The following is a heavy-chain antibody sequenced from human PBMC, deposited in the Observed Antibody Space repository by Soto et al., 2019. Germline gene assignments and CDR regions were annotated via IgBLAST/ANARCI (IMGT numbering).Heavy chain of an antibody. CDR2: ISSSSSYI. Sequence: GGSLRLSCAASGFTFSSYSMNWVRQVPGKGLEWVSSISSSSSYIYYADSVKGRFTISRDNAKNSLYLQMNSLRAEDTAVYYCARDQSNYAGHYYYYGMDVWGQGTTVTVSS. V-gene: IGHV3-21*01. J-gene: IGHJ6*02. CDR3: ARDQSNYAGHYYYYGMDV. CDR1: GFTFSSYS. D-gene: IGHD4-4*01.